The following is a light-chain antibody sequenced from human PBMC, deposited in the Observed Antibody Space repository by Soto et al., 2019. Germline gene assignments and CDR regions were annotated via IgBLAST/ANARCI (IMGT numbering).Light chain of an antibody. V-gene: IGLV2-14*01. CDR1: SSDVGFYNY. J-gene: IGLJ3*02. Sequence: QSALTQPASVSGSPGQSITISCSGTSSDVGFYNYVSWFQQYPGKAPKLMIFEVTNRPSGVSDRFSGSTSDNTASLTISGLQAEYEADYFCPSYTTSSTWVFGGGTKVTVL. CDR2: EVT. CDR3: PSYTTSSTWV.